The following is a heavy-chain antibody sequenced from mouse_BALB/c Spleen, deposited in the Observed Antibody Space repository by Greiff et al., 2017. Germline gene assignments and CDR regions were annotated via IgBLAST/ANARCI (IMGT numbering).Heavy chain of an antibody. D-gene: IGHD2-1*01. Sequence: EVQLQQSGPELVKPGASVKMSCKASGYTFTSYVMHWVKQKPGQGLEWIGYINPYNDGTKYNEKFKGKATLTSDKSSSTAYMELSSLTSEDSAVYYCARNTVVTYHYYAMDYWGQGTSVTVSS. CDR2: INPYNDGT. CDR1: GYTFTSYV. V-gene: IGHV1-14*01. CDR3: ARNTVVTYHYYAMDY. J-gene: IGHJ4*01.